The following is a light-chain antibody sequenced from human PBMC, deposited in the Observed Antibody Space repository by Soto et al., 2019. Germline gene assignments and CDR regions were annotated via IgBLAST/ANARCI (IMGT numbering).Light chain of an antibody. CDR1: SSNIGSNY. Sequence: QPVLTQPPSASGTPGQRVTISCSGSSSNIGSNYVYWYQQLPGTAPKLLIYRNNQRPSGVPDRFSGSKSGTSASLAISGLRSEDEADYYCAAWDDSLSELVFGGGTKLTVL. CDR2: RNN. CDR3: AAWDDSLSELV. J-gene: IGLJ2*01. V-gene: IGLV1-47*01.